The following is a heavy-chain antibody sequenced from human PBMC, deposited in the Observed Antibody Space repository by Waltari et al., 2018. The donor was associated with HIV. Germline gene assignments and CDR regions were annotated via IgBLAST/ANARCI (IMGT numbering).Heavy chain of an antibody. D-gene: IGHD2-2*01. CDR1: GGSISSSNW. V-gene: IGHV4-4*02. Sequence: QVQLQESGPGLVKPSGTLALTCAVSGGSISSSNWWSWVRKPPGKGLEWIGEVYPSGNTNYNPSLKSRVTISLDKSKNQLSLKLSSVTAADTAIYHCARDRAIVIVPAARSAFDIWGQGTMVTVSS. CDR2: VYPSGNT. CDR3: ARDRAIVIVPAARSAFDI. J-gene: IGHJ3*02.